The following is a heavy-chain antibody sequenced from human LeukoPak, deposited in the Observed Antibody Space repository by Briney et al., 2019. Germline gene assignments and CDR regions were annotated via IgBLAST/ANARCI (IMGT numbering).Heavy chain of an antibody. V-gene: IGHV3-23*01. J-gene: IGHJ1*01. CDR3: ARDGSSEYFQH. CDR1: GFTFSSYA. CDR2: ISGSGGST. Sequence: GGSLRLSCAASGFTFSSYAMSWVRQAPGKGLEWVSAISGSGGSTYYADSVKGRFTISRDNSKNSLYLQMNSLRAEDTAVYYCARDGSSEYFQHWGQGTLVTVSS.